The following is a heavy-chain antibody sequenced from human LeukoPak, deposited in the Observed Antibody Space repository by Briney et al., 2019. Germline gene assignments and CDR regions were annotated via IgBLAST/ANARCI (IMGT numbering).Heavy chain of an antibody. V-gene: IGHV4-30-4*08. CDR2: IYYSGST. CDR1: GGSISSGDYY. D-gene: IGHD5-18*01. J-gene: IGHJ4*02. Sequence: SQTLSLTCTVSGGSISSGDYYWRWLRQPPGKGLEWLGYIYYSGSTYYHPSLKSRVTISVDTSKKQFSLKLSSVTAADTAVYYCASYYGYSYGSFDYWGQGTLVTVSS. CDR3: ASYYGYSYGSFDY.